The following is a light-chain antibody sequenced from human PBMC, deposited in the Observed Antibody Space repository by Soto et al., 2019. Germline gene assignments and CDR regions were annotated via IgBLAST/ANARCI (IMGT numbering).Light chain of an antibody. CDR3: LHDYNYPYT. CDR1: QVISTS. J-gene: IGKJ2*01. Sequence: GESVTITCRASQVISTSLAWYQVKPGKAPKLLIYAASTLQSGVPSRFSGSGSGTDFTLTISSLQPEDFATYYCLHDYNYPYTFGQGTKVDI. V-gene: IGKV1-6*01. CDR2: AAS.